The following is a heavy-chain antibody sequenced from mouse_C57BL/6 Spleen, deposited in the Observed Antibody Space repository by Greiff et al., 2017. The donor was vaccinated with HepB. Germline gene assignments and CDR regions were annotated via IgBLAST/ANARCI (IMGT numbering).Heavy chain of an antibody. CDR2: ISRGGDYI. Sequence: DVMLVESGEGLVKPGGSLKLSCAASGFTFSSYAMSWVRQTPEKRLEWVAYISRGGDYIYYADTVKGRFTISRDKARNTLYLQMSSLKSEDTAMYYCTRDGDGDDEDAMDYLGQGTSVTVSS. V-gene: IGHV5-9-1*02. CDR3: TRDGDGDDEDAMDY. J-gene: IGHJ4*01. D-gene: IGHD2-2*01. CDR1: GFTFSSYA.